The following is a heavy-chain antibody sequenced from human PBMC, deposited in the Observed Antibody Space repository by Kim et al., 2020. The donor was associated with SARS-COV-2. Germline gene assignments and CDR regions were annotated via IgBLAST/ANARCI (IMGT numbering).Heavy chain of an antibody. D-gene: IGHD3-22*01. CDR2: IYYSGITS. CDR1: GGSISSGDYY. J-gene: IGHJ4*02. V-gene: IGHV4-39*01. Sequence: SETLSLTCTVSGGSISSGDYYWGWIRQPPGKGLEWIATIYYSGITSYYNPSLKSRVTISLDTSKNQFSLKLNSVTAADTAVYYCARRYYDSSTYYGLFEYWGQRTLVTVSS. CDR3: ARRYYDSSTYYGLFEY.